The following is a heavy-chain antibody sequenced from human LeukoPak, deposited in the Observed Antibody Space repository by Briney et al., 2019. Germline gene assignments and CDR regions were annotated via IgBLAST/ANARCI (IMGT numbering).Heavy chain of an antibody. CDR3: ARQVTMIVVVIDKTDY. Sequence: SETLSLTCTVSGGSISSYYWSWIRQPPGKGLEWIGYIYYSGSTYYNPSLKSRVTISVDTSKNQFSLKLSSVTAADTAVYYCARQVTMIVVVIDKTDYWGQGTLVTVSS. V-gene: IGHV4-59*08. D-gene: IGHD3-22*01. CDR1: GGSISSYY. CDR2: IYYSGST. J-gene: IGHJ4*02.